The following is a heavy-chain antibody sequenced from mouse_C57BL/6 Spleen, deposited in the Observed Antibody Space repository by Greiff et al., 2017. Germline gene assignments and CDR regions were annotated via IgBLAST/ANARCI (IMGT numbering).Heavy chain of an antibody. D-gene: IGHD2-1*01. CDR2: IGPNGGGT. CDR1: GYTFTSYW. CDR3: ATIYYGNYARYYFDY. V-gene: IGHV1-72*01. J-gene: IGHJ2*01. Sequence: QVQLQQPGAELVKPGASVKLSCKASGYTFTSYWMHWVKQRPGRGLEWIGRIGPNGGGTKYNEKFKSKGTLTVDTPSITAYKQLSILTSEDSAVYYCATIYYGNYARYYFDYWGQGTTLTVSS.